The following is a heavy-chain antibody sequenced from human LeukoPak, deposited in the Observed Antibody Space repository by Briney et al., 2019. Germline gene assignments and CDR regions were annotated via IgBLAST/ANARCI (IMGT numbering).Heavy chain of an antibody. Sequence: GGSLRLSCAASGFAFSSYAMIWVRQAPGKGLEWVSSISGGGSNTYYADSVKGRFTISRDQSKNTLYVQMNSLRAEDTAIYYCATPAGDYYYYYMDVWGKGSTVTVSS. D-gene: IGHD3-10*01. V-gene: IGHV3-23*01. J-gene: IGHJ6*03. CDR3: ATPAGDYYYYYMDV. CDR2: ISGGGSNT. CDR1: GFAFSSYA.